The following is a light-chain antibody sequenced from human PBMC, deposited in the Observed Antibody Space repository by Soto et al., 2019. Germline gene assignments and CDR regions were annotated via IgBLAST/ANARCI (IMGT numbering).Light chain of an antibody. V-gene: IGLV2-11*01. Sequence: QSVLTQPRSVSGSPGQSVTISCTGTSSDVGGYNYVSWYQQHPGKAPKLMIYDVSKWPSGVPDRFSGSKSGNTASLTISGLQAEDEADYYCCSYAGSYVFGTGTKVTVL. CDR1: SSDVGGYNY. CDR3: CSYAGSYV. CDR2: DVS. J-gene: IGLJ1*01.